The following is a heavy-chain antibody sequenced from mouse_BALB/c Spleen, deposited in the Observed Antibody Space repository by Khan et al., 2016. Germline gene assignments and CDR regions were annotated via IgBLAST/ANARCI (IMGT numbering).Heavy chain of an antibody. D-gene: IGHD2-1*01. CDR3: ARGGYGNYVFAY. V-gene: IGHV1-87*01. CDR2: IYPGDGDT. CDR1: GYTFTSYW. Sequence: QVQLQQSGAELARPGASVKLSCKASGYTFTSYWMQWVKQRPGQGLQWIGTIYPGDGDTRYTQKFKGKVTLTADKSSSTAYMQLSSLASEDSAVYYCARGGYGNYVFAYWGQGTLVTVSA. J-gene: IGHJ3*01.